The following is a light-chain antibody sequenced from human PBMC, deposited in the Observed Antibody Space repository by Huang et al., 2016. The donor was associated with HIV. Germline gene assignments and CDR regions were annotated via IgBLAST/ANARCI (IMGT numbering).Light chain of an antibody. V-gene: IGKV3-15*01. J-gene: IGKJ2*01. CDR2: GAS. CDR1: QSVSSN. CDR3: QQYNNWPPGDT. Sequence: EIAMTQSPATLYVSPGERVTLSCRASQSVSSNIAWYQQKPGQAPRLLLYGASTRATGSPARFSGSGCGTEFTLTISSLQSEDFAVYYCQQYNNWPPGDTFGQGTKLEIK.